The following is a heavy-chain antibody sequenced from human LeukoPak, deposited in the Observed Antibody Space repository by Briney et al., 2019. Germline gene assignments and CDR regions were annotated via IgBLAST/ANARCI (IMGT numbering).Heavy chain of an antibody. V-gene: IGHV4-61*02. CDR2: IYTSGST. J-gene: IGHJ6*02. CDR3: ARDQYEVEDDSSGYPYYYYYGMDV. D-gene: IGHD3-22*01. CDR1: GGSISSGSYN. Sequence: SETVSLTCTVSGGSISSGSYNWSWIRQPAGKGLEWIGRIYTSGSTNYNPSLKSRVTISVDTPKNQFSLKLSSVTAADTAVYYCARDQYEVEDDSSGYPYYYYYGMDVWGQGTTVTVSS.